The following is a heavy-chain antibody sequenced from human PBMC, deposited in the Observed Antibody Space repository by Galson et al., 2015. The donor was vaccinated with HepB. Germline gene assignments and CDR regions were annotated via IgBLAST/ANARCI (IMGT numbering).Heavy chain of an antibody. CDR2: INHSGST. CDR1: DGSFSDHY. CDR3: ARRNKFYDYGLDV. J-gene: IGHJ6*01. V-gene: IGHV4-34*01. Sequence: LSLTCVVFDGSFSDHYWSWIRQPPGKGLECIGEINHSGSTTYNPSLKSRVTISVDRSKNQFSLKLRSVTAADTALYYCARRNKFYDYGLDVWGQGTTVTVSS.